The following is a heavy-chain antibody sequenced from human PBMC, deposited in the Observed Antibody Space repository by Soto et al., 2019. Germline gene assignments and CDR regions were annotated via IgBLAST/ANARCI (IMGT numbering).Heavy chain of an antibody. CDR3: ARVLVQLWLRGPEDGMDV. J-gene: IGHJ6*02. CDR1: GYTFTSYG. D-gene: IGHD5-18*01. Sequence: ASVKVSCKASGYTFTSYGLNWVRQAPGQGLEWMGWISAYNGNTNYAQKFQGRVTMTRNTSISTAYMELSSLRSEDTAVYYCARVLVQLWLRGPEDGMDVWGQGTTVTVSS. V-gene: IGHV1-18*01. CDR2: ISAYNGNT.